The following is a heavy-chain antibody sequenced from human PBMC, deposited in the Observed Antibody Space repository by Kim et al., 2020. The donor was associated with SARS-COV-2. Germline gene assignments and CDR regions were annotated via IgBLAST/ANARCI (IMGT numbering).Heavy chain of an antibody. V-gene: IGHV4-39*01. D-gene: IGHD3-9*01. CDR2: IYYSGST. CDR1: GGSISSSSYY. CDR3: ARLGYDILTGYYRRGRGIGWFDP. Sequence: SETLSLTCTVSGGSISSSSYYWGWIRQPPGKGLEWIGSIYYSGSTYYNPSLKSRVTISVDTSKNQFSLKLSSVTAADTAVYYCARLGYDILTGYYRRGRGIGWFDPWGQGTLVTVSS. J-gene: IGHJ5*02.